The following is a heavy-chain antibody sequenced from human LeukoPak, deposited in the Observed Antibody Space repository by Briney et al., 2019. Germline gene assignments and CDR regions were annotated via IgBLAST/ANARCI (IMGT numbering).Heavy chain of an antibody. Sequence: GGSLRLSCAASGFTFSSYAMNWVRQAPGKGLEWVSVISGSGGTTYYADSVKGRFTISRDNSKNTLYLQMNSLRAEDTAVYYCAKDQELLLDSFDIWGQGTMVTVSS. D-gene: IGHD2-15*01. CDR2: ISGSGGTT. CDR1: GFTFSSYA. J-gene: IGHJ3*02. CDR3: AKDQELLLDSFDI. V-gene: IGHV3-23*01.